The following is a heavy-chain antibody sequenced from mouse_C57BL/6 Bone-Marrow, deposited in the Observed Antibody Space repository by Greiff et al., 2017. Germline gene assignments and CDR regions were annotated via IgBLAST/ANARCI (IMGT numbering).Heavy chain of an antibody. CDR1: GFTFSNYW. V-gene: IGHV6-3*01. CDR3: TGGGGAWFAY. J-gene: IGHJ3*01. Sequence: EVKLMESGGGLVQPGGSMKLSCVASGFTFSNYWMNWVRQSPEKGLEWVAQIRLKSDNYATHYAESVKGRFTISRDDSKCSVYLQMNNLRAEDTGIYSCTGGGGAWFAYWGQGTLVTVSA. CDR2: IRLKSDNYAT.